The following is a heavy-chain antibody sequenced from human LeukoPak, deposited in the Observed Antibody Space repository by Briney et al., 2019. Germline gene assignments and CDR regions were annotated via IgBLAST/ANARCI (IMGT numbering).Heavy chain of an antibody. CDR3: TSRYCTTTNCYSFDN. CDR1: GFTFSTYS. D-gene: IGHD2-2*01. J-gene: IGHJ3*02. Sequence: SGGSLRLSCATSGFTFSTYSMNWVRQAPGKGLEWVSYISSSSSTITYADSVKGRFTISRDNAKNSLYLQMNSLRVEDTAVYYCTSRYCTTTNCYSFDNWGQGTMVTVSS. V-gene: IGHV3-48*01. CDR2: ISSSSSTI.